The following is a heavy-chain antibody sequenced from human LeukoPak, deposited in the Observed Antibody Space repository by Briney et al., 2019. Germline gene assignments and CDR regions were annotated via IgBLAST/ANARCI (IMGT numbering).Heavy chain of an antibody. CDR3: ATRYYYDSSGYYSFDY. J-gene: IGHJ4*02. D-gene: IGHD3-22*01. CDR1: GYTFTSYY. CDR2: INPSGGST. V-gene: IGHV1-46*01. Sequence: ASVKVSCKASGYTFTSYYMHWVRQAPGQGLEWMGIINPSGGSTSYAQKFQGGVTMTRDTSTSTVYMELSSLRSEDTAVYYCATRYYYDSSGYYSFDYWGQGTLVTVSS.